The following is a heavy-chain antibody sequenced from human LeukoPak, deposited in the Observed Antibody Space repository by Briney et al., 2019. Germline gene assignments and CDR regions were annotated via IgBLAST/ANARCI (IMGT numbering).Heavy chain of an antibody. CDR3: ASYCSSTSCSSIGDAFDI. J-gene: IGHJ3*02. CDR1: GGSISSGSYY. CDR2: IYTSGST. Sequence: PSETLSLTCTVSGGSISSGSYYWSWIRQPAGKGLEWIGRIYTSGSTNYNPSLKSRVTISVDTSKNQFSLKLSSVTAADTAVYYCASYCSSTSCSSIGDAFDIWGQGTMVTVSS. V-gene: IGHV4-61*02. D-gene: IGHD2-2*01.